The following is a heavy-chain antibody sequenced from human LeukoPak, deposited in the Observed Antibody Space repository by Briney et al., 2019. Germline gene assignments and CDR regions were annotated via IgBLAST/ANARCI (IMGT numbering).Heavy chain of an antibody. Sequence: GWSLRLSCAASGFTVSPNYMSWVRQAPGKGLEWVSVIYGGGSTYYADSVRDRFTISRDNSKNTLYLQMNSLRAEDTAVYYCARDWPSEWQHLPDYDAVDIWGQGTMVTVSS. CDR3: ARDWPSEWQHLPDYDAVDI. V-gene: IGHV3-53*01. CDR1: GFTVSPNY. D-gene: IGHD6-13*01. J-gene: IGHJ3*02. CDR2: IYGGGST.